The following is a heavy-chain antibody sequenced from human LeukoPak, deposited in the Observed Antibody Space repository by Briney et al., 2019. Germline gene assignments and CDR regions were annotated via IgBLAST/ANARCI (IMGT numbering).Heavy chain of an antibody. CDR1: GINVKNAW. Sequence: GGSHRLSCAASGINVKNAWMIWVRQAPGKGLEWVGRIKSISDGGTTDYAAPVKGRFTISRDDSKNTVDLQMNSLKTEDTAVYFCTTGRHDYWGQGTLVTVSS. J-gene: IGHJ4*02. CDR3: TTGRHDY. CDR2: IKSISDGGTT. V-gene: IGHV3-15*01.